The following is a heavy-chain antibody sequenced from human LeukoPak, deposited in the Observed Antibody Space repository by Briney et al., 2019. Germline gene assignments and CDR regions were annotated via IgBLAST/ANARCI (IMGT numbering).Heavy chain of an antibody. CDR1: GGSFSGYY. Sequence: SETLSLTCAVYGGSFSGYYWSWIRQPPGKGLEWIGEINHSGSTNYNPSLKSRVTISVDTSKNQFSLKLSSVTAADTAVYYCARVVGSRRWYFDLWGRGTLVTVSS. V-gene: IGHV4-34*01. CDR3: ARVVGSRRWYFDL. D-gene: IGHD2-21*01. J-gene: IGHJ2*01. CDR2: INHSGST.